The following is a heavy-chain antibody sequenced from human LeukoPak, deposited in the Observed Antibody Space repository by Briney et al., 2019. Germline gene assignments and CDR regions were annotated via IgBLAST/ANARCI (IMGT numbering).Heavy chain of an antibody. CDR1: GFTLTGYY. CDR2: INPNNGAA. D-gene: IGHD2-8*01. J-gene: IGHJ4*02. CDR3: ARDGPAQMVDLDY. Sequence: ASVKVSCKASGFTLTGYYMYWLRQAPGQGLEWVAWINPNNGAANSAQKFQGRVTMTRDTSINTVYMELTNLRSDDTAVYYCARDGPAQMVDLDYWGQGTLVTVSP. V-gene: IGHV1-2*02.